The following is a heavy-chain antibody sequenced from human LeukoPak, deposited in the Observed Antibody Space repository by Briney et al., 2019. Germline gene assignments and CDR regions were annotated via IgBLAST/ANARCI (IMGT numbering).Heavy chain of an antibody. V-gene: IGHV3-49*04. CDR1: GFTFGDYG. CDR3: SGSFGELTFFDY. CDR2: IRSKTYDGTT. D-gene: IGHD3-10*01. Sequence: GGSLRLSCITSGFTFGDYGMSWVRQAPGRGLEWVGFIRSKTYDGTTEYAASVKRRFIIPRDDSKSTAYLQMNSLKTEDTAVYYCSGSFGELTFFDYWGQGTLVTVSS. J-gene: IGHJ4*02.